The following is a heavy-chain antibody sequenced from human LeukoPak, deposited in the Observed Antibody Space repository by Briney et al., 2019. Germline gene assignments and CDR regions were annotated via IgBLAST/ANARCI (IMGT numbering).Heavy chain of an antibody. CDR1: GFTFSSYA. CDR2: ISGSGGST. D-gene: IGHD6-13*01. J-gene: IGHJ4*02. CDR3: APPTGTGPLIDY. Sequence: HPGGSLRLSCAASGFTFSSYAMSWVRQAPGKGLEWVSAISGSGGSTYYADSVKGRFTISRDNSKNTLYLQMNSLRAEDTAVYYCAPPTGTGPLIDYWGQGTLVTVSS. V-gene: IGHV3-23*01.